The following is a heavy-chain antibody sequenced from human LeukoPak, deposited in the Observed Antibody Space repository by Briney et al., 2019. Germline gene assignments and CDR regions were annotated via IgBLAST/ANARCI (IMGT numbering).Heavy chain of an antibody. Sequence: GGSLRLSCAASGFTFRDYDMHWVRQVPGRGLEWVSAIGIGDDTHYPDSVKGRFTISRENAENSLYLRMNTLRDGDTAVYYCIRGGIRVSGIDAFDIWGQGTMVTVSS. CDR1: GFTFRDYD. CDR2: IGIGDDT. J-gene: IGHJ3*02. D-gene: IGHD5/OR15-5a*01. V-gene: IGHV3-13*01. CDR3: IRGGIRVSGIDAFDI.